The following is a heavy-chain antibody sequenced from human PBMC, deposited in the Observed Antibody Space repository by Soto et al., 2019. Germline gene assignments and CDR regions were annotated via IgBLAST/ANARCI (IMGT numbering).Heavy chain of an antibody. J-gene: IGHJ4*02. CDR3: AKGVEVSIAVDGKIGVFDC. CDR1: GFIFSSYA. D-gene: IGHD6-19*01. CDR2: ISGSGGST. Sequence: EVQLLESGGGLVQPGGSLRLSCAASGFIFSSYAMSWVRQAPGKGLEWVSGISGSGGSTYYADSVKGRFTISRDDSKKTLYLQMNSLRAEETAVYYCAKGVEVSIAVDGKIGVFDCWGQGTLVSVCS. V-gene: IGHV3-23*01.